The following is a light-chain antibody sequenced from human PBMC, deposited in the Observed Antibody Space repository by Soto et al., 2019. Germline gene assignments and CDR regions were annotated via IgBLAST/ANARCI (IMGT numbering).Light chain of an antibody. CDR1: QSISSW. CDR3: QQYNAYPWT. CDR2: KAS. J-gene: IGKJ1*01. V-gene: IGKV1-5*03. Sequence: DIQMTQSPSTLSASVGDRVTITCRASQSISSWLAWYQQKPGKAPKLLIYKASTLESGVPSNFRGSGSGTEFTLTISSLQHEDFPTYYCQQYNAYPWTFGQGTKVDIK.